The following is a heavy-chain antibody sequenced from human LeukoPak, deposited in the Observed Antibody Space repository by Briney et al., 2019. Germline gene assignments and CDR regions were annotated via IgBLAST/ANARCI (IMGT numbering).Heavy chain of an antibody. J-gene: IGHJ6*02. V-gene: IGHV4-59*08. D-gene: IGHD6-6*01. CDR1: GGSISSYY. CDR2: IYYSGST. CDR3: ARQSIAAPIANYYYYYGMDV. Sequence: PSGTLSLTCTVSGGSISSYYWSWIRQPPGKGLEWIGYIYYSGSTNYNPSLKSRVTISVDTSKNQFSLKLSSVTAADTAVYYCARQSIAAPIANYYYYYGMDVWGQGTTVTVSS.